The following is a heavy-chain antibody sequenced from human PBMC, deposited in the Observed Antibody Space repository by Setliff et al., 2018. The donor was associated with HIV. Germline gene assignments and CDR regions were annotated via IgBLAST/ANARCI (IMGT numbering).Heavy chain of an antibody. CDR1: GGSFNSYY. CDR3: ARGVWTATGKPFYFDH. D-gene: IGHD3-16*01. Sequence: PSETLSLTCSVSGGSFNSYYWPWIRQPAGKGPEWIGLIFYTGTPIYNYSLDGLVTLSVDSSKKTFSLSLRSVTAADTAVYFCARGVWTATGKPFYFDHWGQGKLVTVSS. V-gene: IGHV4-4*07. J-gene: IGHJ4*02. CDR2: IFYTGTP.